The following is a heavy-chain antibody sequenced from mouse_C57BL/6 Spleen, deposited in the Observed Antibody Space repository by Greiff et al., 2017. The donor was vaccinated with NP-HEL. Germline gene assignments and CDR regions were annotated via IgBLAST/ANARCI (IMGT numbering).Heavy chain of an antibody. CDR3: TRGFTTVAHFDY. CDR2: IYPGNSDT. CDR1: GYTFTSYW. Sequence: EVQLQQSGTVLARPGASVKMSCKTSGYTFTSYWMHWVKQRPGQGLEWIGAIYPGNSDTSYNQKFKGKAKLTAVTSASTAYMELSSLTNEDSAVYYCTRGFTTVAHFDYWGQGTTLTVSS. D-gene: IGHD1-1*01. J-gene: IGHJ2*01. V-gene: IGHV1-5*01.